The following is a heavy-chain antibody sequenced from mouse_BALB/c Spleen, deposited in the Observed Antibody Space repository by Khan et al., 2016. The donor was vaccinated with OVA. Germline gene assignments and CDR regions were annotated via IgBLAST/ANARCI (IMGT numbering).Heavy chain of an antibody. V-gene: IGHV1-76*01. J-gene: IGHJ4*01. CDR2: IYPGTGST. D-gene: IGHD2-3*01. CDR1: GYIFTNYW. CDR3: ARGVDSSDGLDY. Sequence: QVQLQQSGAELVRPGASVKLSCKTSGYIFTNYWIHWVKQRSGQGLEWIARIYPGTGSTYYNEKFKGKATLTADKSSSTAYLQLSSLKTEDSAVFYCARGVDSSDGLDYWGQGASVTVSA.